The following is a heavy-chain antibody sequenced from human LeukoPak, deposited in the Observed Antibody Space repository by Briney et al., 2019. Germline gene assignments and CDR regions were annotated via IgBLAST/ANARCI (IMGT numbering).Heavy chain of an antibody. V-gene: IGHV3-30-3*01. CDR1: GLTFSSYA. CDR3: ARGTGDYGDYGLN. J-gene: IGHJ4*02. D-gene: IGHD4-17*01. Sequence: GGSLRLSCAASGLTFSSYAMHWVRQAPGKGLEWVAVISYDGSNKYYADSVKGRFTISRDNSKNTLYLQMNSLRAEDTAVYYCARGTGDYGDYGLNWGQGTLVTVSS. CDR2: ISYDGSNK.